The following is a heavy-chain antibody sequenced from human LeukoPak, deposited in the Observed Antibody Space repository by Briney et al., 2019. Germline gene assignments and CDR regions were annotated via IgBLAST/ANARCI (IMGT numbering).Heavy chain of an antibody. J-gene: IGHJ5*02. D-gene: IGHD6-13*01. CDR1: GYTFTSYD. CDR3: ARVKEGYSSRAPWFDP. Sequence: ASVKDSCKESGYTFTSYDINWVRQATGQGLEWMGWMSPNSGNTGYSQKFQGRVTMTRNTSITTAYMELSSLRSEDTAVYYCARVKEGYSSRAPWFDPWGQGTLVTVSS. CDR2: MSPNSGNT. V-gene: IGHV1-8*01.